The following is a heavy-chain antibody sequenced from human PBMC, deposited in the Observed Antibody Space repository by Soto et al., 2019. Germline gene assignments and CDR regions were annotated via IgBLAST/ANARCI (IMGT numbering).Heavy chain of an antibody. CDR2: ISAYNGNT. V-gene: IGHV1-18*01. CDR1: GYTFTSYG. J-gene: IGHJ6*02. Sequence: QVQLVQSGAEVKKPGASVKVSCKASGYTFTSYGITWVRQAPGQGLEWMGWISAYNGNTNYAQKLQGRVTMTTDTSTSTAYMELRSLRSDDTAVYYCARDWDSSTLRRSYYYYGMDVWGQGTTVTVSS. CDR3: ARDWDSSTLRRSYYYYGMDV. D-gene: IGHD6-13*01.